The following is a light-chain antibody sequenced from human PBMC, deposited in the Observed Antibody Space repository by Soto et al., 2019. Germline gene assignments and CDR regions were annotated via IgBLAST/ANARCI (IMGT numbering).Light chain of an antibody. CDR2: DAS. Sequence: EIVLTQSPATLSLSPGERATLSCRASQSVSSYLAWYQQKPGQAPRLLIYDASNRATGIPARFSGSGSGTGSTLTISSLEPEDFAVYYCQPRSNWPPGVTFGGGTKVEIK. J-gene: IGKJ4*01. V-gene: IGKV3-11*01. CDR1: QSVSSY. CDR3: QPRSNWPPGVT.